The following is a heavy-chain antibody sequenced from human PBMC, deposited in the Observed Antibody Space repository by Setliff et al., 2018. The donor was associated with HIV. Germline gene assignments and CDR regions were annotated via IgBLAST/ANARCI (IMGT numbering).Heavy chain of an antibody. Sequence: PSETLSLTCTVSGGSISSGGYYWSWIRQHPGKGLEWTGYIYYSGSTYYNPSLKSRVTISVDTSKNQFSLKLSTVTAADTAVYYCARLETYYYDSSGSTGWYFDLWGRGTLVTVSS. CDR2: IYYSGST. V-gene: IGHV4-31*03. J-gene: IGHJ2*01. D-gene: IGHD3-22*01. CDR1: GGSISSGGYY. CDR3: ARLETYYYDSSGSTGWYFDL.